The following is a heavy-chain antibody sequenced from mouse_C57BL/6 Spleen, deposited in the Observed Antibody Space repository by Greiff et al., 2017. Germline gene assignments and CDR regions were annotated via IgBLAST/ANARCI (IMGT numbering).Heavy chain of an antibody. CDR1: GFTFSDYG. V-gene: IGHV5-17*01. D-gene: IGHD1-1*01. J-gene: IGHJ4*01. CDR2: ISSGSSTI. Sequence: EVQLVESGGGLVKPGGSLKLSCAASGFTFSDYGMHWVRQAPEKGLEWVAYISSGSSTIDYADTVKGRFTISRDNAKNTLFLQLTRLRSEDTAMYYCSRHGSSYHYAMDYWGQGTSLTVSS. CDR3: SRHGSSYHYAMDY.